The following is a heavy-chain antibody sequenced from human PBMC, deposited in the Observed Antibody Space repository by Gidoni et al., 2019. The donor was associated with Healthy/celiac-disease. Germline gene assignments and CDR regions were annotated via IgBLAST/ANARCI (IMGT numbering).Heavy chain of an antibody. CDR1: GGSISSSSYY. CDR2: IYYSGST. D-gene: IGHD4-17*01. CDR3: ARGTTVTTDWYFDL. V-gene: IGHV4-39*01. J-gene: IGHJ2*01. Sequence: QLQLQESGPGLVKPSETLSLTCTVSGGSISSSSYYWGWIRQPPGKGLEWIGSIYYSGSTYYNPSLKSRVTISVDTSKNQFSLKLSSVTAADTAVYYCARGTTVTTDWYFDLWGRGTLVTVSS.